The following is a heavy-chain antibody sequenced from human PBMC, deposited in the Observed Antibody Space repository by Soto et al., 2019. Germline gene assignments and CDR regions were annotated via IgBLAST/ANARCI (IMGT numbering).Heavy chain of an antibody. Sequence: QVQVVESGGGVVQPGRSLRLSCAASGFTLSCCGMHWVHQAPGKGLEWVGVITYDGGDKHYADSVKGRFTISRDSSENTVYLQMNSLRVEDSAIYYCAKEQSSGYYRVVDYWGQGTLVTVSS. CDR3: AKEQSSGYYRVVDY. V-gene: IGHV3-30*18. J-gene: IGHJ4*02. CDR1: GFTLSCCG. CDR2: ITYDGGDK. D-gene: IGHD6-19*01.